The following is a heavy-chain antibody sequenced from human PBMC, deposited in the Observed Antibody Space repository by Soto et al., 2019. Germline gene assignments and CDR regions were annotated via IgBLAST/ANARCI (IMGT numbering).Heavy chain of an antibody. Sequence: PGESLKISCKGSGYSFTSYWIGWVRQMPGKGLEWMGIIYPGDSDTRYSPSFQGQVTISADKSISTAYLQWSSLKASDTAMYYCVRLGVACTIGVCYTDHPRMDVCGQGTPVSASS. CDR1: GYSFTSYW. V-gene: IGHV5-51*01. CDR3: VRLGVACTIGVCYTDHPRMDV. D-gene: IGHD2-8*01. J-gene: IGHJ6*02. CDR2: IYPGDSDT.